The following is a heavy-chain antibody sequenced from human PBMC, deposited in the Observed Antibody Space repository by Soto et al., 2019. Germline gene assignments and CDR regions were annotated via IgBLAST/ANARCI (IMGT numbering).Heavy chain of an antibody. CDR3: APVLRFLEWSPNFDY. CDR1: GFTFSTYA. V-gene: IGHV3-23*01. CDR2: ITGSGGST. J-gene: IGHJ4*02. Sequence: PGGSLRLSCAVSGFTFSTYAMIWVRQAPGKGLEWVSVITGSGGSTYYADSVKGRFTISRDNSKNTLYLQMNSLRAEDTAVYYCAPVLRFLEWSPNFDYWGQGTLVTVSS. D-gene: IGHD3-3*01.